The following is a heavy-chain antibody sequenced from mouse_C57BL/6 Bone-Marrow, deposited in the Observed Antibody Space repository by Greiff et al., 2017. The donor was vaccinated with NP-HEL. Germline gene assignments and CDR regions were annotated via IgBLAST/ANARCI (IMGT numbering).Heavy chain of an antibody. V-gene: IGHV1-81*01. J-gene: IGHJ1*03. Sequence: QVQLQQSGAELARPGASVKLSCKASGYTFTSYGISWVKQRTGQGLEWIGEIYPRSGKTYYNEKFKGKATLTADKSSSTAYMELRSLTSEDSAVYFCARARAYYSNYEYFDVWGTGTTVTVSS. D-gene: IGHD2-5*01. CDR1: GYTFTSYG. CDR2: IYPRSGKT. CDR3: ARARAYYSNYEYFDV.